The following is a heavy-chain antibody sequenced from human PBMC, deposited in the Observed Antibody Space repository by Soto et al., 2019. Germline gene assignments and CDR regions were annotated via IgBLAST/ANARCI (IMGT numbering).Heavy chain of an antibody. J-gene: IGHJ4*02. Sequence: QVQLQESGPGLVKPSQTLSLTCTVSGDSISSGGYYWNWIRQHPGKGLEWIGYIYHSGSTYYNPSLKRRVTISVDTSKNQFSLKLSSVTAADTAVYYCTRGIYYGSGSYYFNYWGQGTLVTVSS. CDR2: IYHSGST. V-gene: IGHV4-31*03. CDR1: GDSISSGGYY. D-gene: IGHD3-10*01. CDR3: TRGIYYGSGSYYFNY.